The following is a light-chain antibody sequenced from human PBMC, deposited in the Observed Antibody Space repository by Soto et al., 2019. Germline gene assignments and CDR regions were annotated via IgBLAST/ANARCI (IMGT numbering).Light chain of an antibody. CDR1: QSVTNS. CDR2: DAS. CDR3: HQRGAWPLT. Sequence: ITLTQSPGTLSLSPGERATLSCRASQSVTNSLAWFQQKPGQAPRLLIYDASKRPSGVPARFSGSGSGTDFTLTISSLEPEDFAVYYCHQRGAWPLTFRGGTTVEI. J-gene: IGKJ4*01. V-gene: IGKV3-11*01.